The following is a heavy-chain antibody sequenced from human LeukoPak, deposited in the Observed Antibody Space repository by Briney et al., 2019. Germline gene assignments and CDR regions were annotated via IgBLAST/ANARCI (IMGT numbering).Heavy chain of an antibody. CDR2: INPNSGGT. CDR1: GYTFTVYY. D-gene: IGHD2-2*01. V-gene: IGHV1-2*02. J-gene: IGHJ4*02. CDR3: AREGGYCSSTSCYVGY. Sequence: ASLRVSSKASGYTFTVYYMHWVRQAPGQGLEWMGWINPNSGGTNYAQKFQGRVTMTRDTSISTAYMELSRLRSDDTAVYYCAREGGYCSSTSCYVGYWGQGTLVTVSS.